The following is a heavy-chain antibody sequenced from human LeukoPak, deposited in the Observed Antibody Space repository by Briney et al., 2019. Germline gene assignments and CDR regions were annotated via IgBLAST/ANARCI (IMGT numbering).Heavy chain of an antibody. CDR2: ISYDGSNK. Sequence: GGSLRLSCAASGFTFSSYGMHWVRQAPGKGLEWVAVISYDGSNKYYADSVKGRFTISRDNSKNTLYLQMNSLRAEDTAVYYCAKDGRLHGSSGYYGYWGQGTLVTVSS. CDR3: AKDGRLHGSSGYYGY. V-gene: IGHV3-30*18. CDR1: GFTFSSYG. J-gene: IGHJ4*02. D-gene: IGHD3-22*01.